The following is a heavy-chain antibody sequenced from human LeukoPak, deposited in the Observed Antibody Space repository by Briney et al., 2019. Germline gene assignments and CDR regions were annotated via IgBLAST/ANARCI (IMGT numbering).Heavy chain of an antibody. D-gene: IGHD1-1*01. CDR1: RFTFSSYS. V-gene: IGHV3-21*01. Sequence: GGSLRLSCAASRFTFSSYSMNWVRQAPGKGLEWVSSISSSGSYIYYADSVKGRFTISRDNAKNSLYLQMNSLRAEDTAVYYCARETVSASYFDYWGQGTLVTVSS. CDR3: ARETVSASYFDY. J-gene: IGHJ4*02. CDR2: ISSSGSYI.